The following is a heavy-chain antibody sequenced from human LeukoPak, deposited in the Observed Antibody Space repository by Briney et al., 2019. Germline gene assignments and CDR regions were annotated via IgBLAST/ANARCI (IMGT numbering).Heavy chain of an antibody. Sequence: SVKVSCKASGGTFSSYAISWVRQAPGQGLEWMGGIIPIFGTANYAQKFQGRVTITTDESTSTAYTELSSLRSEDTAVYYCARVGPGSSNPFDYWGQGTLVTVSS. J-gene: IGHJ4*02. CDR1: GGTFSSYA. V-gene: IGHV1-69*05. D-gene: IGHD6-13*01. CDR2: IIPIFGTA. CDR3: ARVGPGSSNPFDY.